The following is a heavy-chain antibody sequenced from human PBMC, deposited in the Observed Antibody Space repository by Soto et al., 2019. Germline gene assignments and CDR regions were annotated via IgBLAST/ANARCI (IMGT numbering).Heavy chain of an antibody. CDR1: GGSISSYY. J-gene: IGHJ5*02. CDR2: IYTSGST. CDR3: ARVQSEVAEHPNWFDP. V-gene: IGHV4-4*07. Sequence: PSETLSLTCTVSGGSISSYYWSWIRQPAGKGLEWIGRIYTSGSTNYNPSLKSRVTMSVDTSKNQFSLKLSSVTAADTAVYYCARVQSEVAEHPNWFDPWGQGTLVTVSS. D-gene: IGHD2-15*01.